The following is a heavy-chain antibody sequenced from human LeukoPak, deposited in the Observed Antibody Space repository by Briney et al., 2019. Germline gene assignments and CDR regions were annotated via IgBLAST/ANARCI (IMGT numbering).Heavy chain of an antibody. Sequence: GASVKVSCKASGYTFTSYGISWVRQAPGQGLEWMGWISAYNGNTNYAQKLQGRVTMTTDTSTSTAYMELRSLRSDDTAVYYCARNTLAVAGTFCPDYWGQGTLVTVSS. J-gene: IGHJ4*02. CDR1: GYTFTSYG. V-gene: IGHV1-18*01. CDR2: ISAYNGNT. D-gene: IGHD6-19*01. CDR3: ARNTLAVAGTFCPDY.